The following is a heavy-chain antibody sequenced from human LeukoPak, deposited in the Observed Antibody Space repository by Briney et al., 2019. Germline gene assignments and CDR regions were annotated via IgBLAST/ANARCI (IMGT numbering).Heavy chain of an antibody. V-gene: IGHV3-21*01. CDR1: GFTFSSYS. D-gene: IGHD6-13*01. CDR3: ARGAIDSSWYYFDY. CDR2: ISSSSSYI. Sequence: GGSLRLSCAASGFTFSSYSMNWVRQAQGKGLEWVSSISSSSSYIYYADSVKGRFTISRDNAKNSLYLQMNSLRAEDTAVYYCARGAIDSSWYYFDYWGQGTLVTVSS. J-gene: IGHJ4*02.